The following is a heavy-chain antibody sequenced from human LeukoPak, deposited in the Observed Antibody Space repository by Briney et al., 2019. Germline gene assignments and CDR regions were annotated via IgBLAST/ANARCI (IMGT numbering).Heavy chain of an antibody. CDR3: TKDRRGPAAGTWYFDS. CDR1: GFTFRSHA. Sequence: GGSLRLSCVGSGFTFRSHAMSWVRQAPEKGLEFVSGIYVNGGTTYYADSVRGRFTISRDNSKNTVYLQLNSLRAGDTAIYYCTKDRRGPAAGTWYFDSWGQGTLVTVSS. D-gene: IGHD6-13*01. J-gene: IGHJ4*02. V-gene: IGHV3-23*01. CDR2: IYVNGGTT.